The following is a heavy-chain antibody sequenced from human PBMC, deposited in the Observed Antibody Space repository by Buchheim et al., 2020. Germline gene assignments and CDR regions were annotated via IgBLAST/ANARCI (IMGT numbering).Heavy chain of an antibody. D-gene: IGHD2-15*01. CDR3: ARDTDDQVVVAALFDY. Sequence: QVQLVESGGGVVQPGRSLRLSCAASGFTFSSYAMHWVRQAPGKGLEWVAVISYDGSNKYYADSVKGRFTISRDNSKNTLYLQMNSLRAEDTAVYYCARDTDDQVVVAALFDYWGQGTL. CDR1: GFTFSSYA. CDR2: ISYDGSNK. V-gene: IGHV3-30-3*01. J-gene: IGHJ4*02.